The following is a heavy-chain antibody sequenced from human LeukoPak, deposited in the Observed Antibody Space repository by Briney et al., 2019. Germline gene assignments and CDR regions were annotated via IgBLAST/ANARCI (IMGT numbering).Heavy chain of an antibody. CDR2: VRNKADGYTP. D-gene: IGHD3-10*01. Sequence: GGSLRLSCAASGFTFSPHYMDWVRQSPGRGLEWVGLVRNKADGYTPIYAASVKGRFTISRGDSKNSVYLQMDSLKTEDTAVYYCGDLGSAGTDHWGQGTLVTVSS. CDR3: GDLGSAGTDH. V-gene: IGHV3-72*01. J-gene: IGHJ4*02. CDR1: GFTFSPHY.